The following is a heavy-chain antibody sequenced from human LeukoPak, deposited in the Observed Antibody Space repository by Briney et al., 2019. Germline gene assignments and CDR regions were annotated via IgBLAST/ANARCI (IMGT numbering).Heavy chain of an antibody. J-gene: IGHJ4*02. V-gene: IGHV3-30-3*01. D-gene: IGHD3-9*01. CDR3: ARGLDYDILTF. CDR2: ITYDGSKK. CDR1: GFTFSSFG. Sequence: GGSLRLSCAASGFTFSSFGMHWARQAPGKGLEWVAVITYDGSKKYYADSVKGRFTISRDNSKSTLFLQMDSLRAEDTAVYYCARGLDYDILTFWGQGTLVTVSP.